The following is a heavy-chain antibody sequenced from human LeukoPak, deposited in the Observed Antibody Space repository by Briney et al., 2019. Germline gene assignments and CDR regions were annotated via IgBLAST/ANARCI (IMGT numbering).Heavy chain of an antibody. CDR3: TRDSIHTY. V-gene: IGHV3-66*01. J-gene: IGHJ4*02. CDR2: IYNEGTT. Sequence: GGSLRLSCAASGFSVNNNYMNWVRQAPGKGLEWGSIIYNEGTTFYTDSVRGRFTISRDDSKNTIYLLMNSLRAEDTAIYYCTRDSIHTYWGQGALVTVSS. CDR1: GFSVNNNY.